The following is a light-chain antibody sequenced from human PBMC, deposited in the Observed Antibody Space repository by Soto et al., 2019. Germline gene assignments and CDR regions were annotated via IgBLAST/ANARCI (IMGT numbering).Light chain of an antibody. CDR3: QQRSNWPPIP. CDR2: DAS. Sequence: IGLTQSPSTVSLSPGERATLSCRASQSVSSYLAWYQQKPGQAPRLLIYDASNRATGIPARFSGSGSGTDFTLTISSLEPEDFAVYYCQQRSNWPPIPFGQGTRLEIK. V-gene: IGKV3-11*01. J-gene: IGKJ5*01. CDR1: QSVSSY.